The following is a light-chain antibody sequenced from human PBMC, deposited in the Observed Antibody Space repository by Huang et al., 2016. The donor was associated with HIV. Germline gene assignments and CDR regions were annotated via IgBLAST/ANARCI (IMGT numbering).Light chain of an antibody. CDR1: QRLLQSDGKTY. CDR2: EVS. CDR3: MQSIQPLT. J-gene: IGKJ4*01. Sequence: DIVLTQTPLSLSVTPGQPASISCKSSQRLLQSDGKTYSSWYLQRPGRSPQPLIYEVSTRFFGVPDRFRGSGSGTDFTLKISRVEAEDVGVYYCMQSIQPLTFGGGTKVDI. V-gene: IGKV2D-29*02.